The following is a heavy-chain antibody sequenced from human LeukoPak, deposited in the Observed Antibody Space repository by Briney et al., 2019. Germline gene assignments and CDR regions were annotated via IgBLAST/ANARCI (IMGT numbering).Heavy chain of an antibody. D-gene: IGHD3-10*01. Sequence: PSETLSLTCAVSGYSISSGYYWGWIRQPPGKGLEWIGSIYHSGSTYYNPSLKSRVTISVDTSKNQFSLKLSSVTAADTAVYYCARGMYYYGSGVYHFDYWGQGTLVTVSS. CDR2: IYHSGST. V-gene: IGHV4-38-2*01. J-gene: IGHJ4*02. CDR3: ARGMYYYGSGVYHFDY. CDR1: GYSISSGYY.